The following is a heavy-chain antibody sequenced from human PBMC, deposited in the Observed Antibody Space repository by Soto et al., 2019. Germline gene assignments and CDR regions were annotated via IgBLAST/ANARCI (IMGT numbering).Heavy chain of an antibody. D-gene: IGHD3-16*01. CDR1: GFTFSSYA. Sequence: GGSLRLSCSASGFTFSSYAMHWVRQAPGKGLEYVSAISSNGGSTYYADSVKGRFTISRDNSKNTLYLQMSSQRAEDTAVYHCGKDPGEWAKDAFDIWGQGTMVTVSS. J-gene: IGHJ3*02. V-gene: IGHV3-64D*09. CDR3: GKDPGEWAKDAFDI. CDR2: ISSNGGST.